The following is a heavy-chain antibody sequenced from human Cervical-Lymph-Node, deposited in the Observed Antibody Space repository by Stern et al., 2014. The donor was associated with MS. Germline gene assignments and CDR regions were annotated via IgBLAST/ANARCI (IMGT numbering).Heavy chain of an antibody. J-gene: IGHJ6*02. CDR3: ARDGRHTNNYGLDV. V-gene: IGHV1-69*01. CDR1: GGTFNVYA. Sequence: QVQLMQSGAEVKKPGSSVKVSCHTSGGTFNVYAINWLRQAPGQGLDWMGGIIPIIGIANYAQKFQGRVTITADESTRTSSMQLSSLTSNDTAVYYCARDGRHTNNYGLDVWGQGTTVTVSS. CDR2: IIPIIGIA.